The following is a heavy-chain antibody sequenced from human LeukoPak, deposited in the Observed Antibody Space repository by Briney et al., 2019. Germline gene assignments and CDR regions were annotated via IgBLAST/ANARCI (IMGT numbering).Heavy chain of an antibody. D-gene: IGHD3-16*01. CDR3: AKDDAWGRYQV. Sequence: GGSLRLSCAASGFTFDNYAMHWVRQGPGKGLEWVPGISWNSGSIGYADSVKGRFTISRDNSKNTLYLQMSSLGAEDTAVYFCAKDDAWGRYQVWGQGALVTVSS. CDR2: ISWNSGSI. J-gene: IGHJ1*01. V-gene: IGHV3-9*01. CDR1: GFTFDNYA.